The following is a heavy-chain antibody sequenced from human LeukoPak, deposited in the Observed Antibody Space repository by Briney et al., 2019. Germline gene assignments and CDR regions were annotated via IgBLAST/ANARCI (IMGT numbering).Heavy chain of an antibody. V-gene: IGHV3-64D*06. CDR3: AKGGLYSDSAHDY. CDR1: GFSFSNYA. D-gene: IGHD3-10*01. J-gene: IGHJ4*02. Sequence: GGSLRLSCSASGFSFSNYAMHWVRQAPGKGLEHISAISSNGRSTYYPDSAKGRFTISRDNSKNTLYLQMSSLSTEDTAVYRCAKGGLYSDSAHDYWGQGTLVTVSS. CDR2: ISSNGRST.